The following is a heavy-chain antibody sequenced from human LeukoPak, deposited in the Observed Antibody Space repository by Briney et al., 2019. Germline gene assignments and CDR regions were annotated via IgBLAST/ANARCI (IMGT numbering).Heavy chain of an antibody. CDR3: ARDQRALPPDAFDI. Sequence: GGPLRLSCTTSGFTFSTYGLYWVRQASGKGLEWVAVTSYDGINNYHAASVKGRFTISRDNSKRTLYLQMNSLRIEDTAVYYCARDQRALPPDAFDIWGQGTTVTVSS. CDR2: TSYDGINN. CDR1: GFTFSTYG. V-gene: IGHV3-30*19. J-gene: IGHJ3*02.